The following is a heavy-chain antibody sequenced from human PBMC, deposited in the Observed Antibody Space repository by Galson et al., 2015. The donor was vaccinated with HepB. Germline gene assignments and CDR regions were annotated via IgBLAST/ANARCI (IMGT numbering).Heavy chain of an antibody. V-gene: IGHV3-30*02. J-gene: IGHJ4*02. CDR1: GFSFNNYG. CDR3: AKDFPAAETIDY. D-gene: IGHD1-7*01. CDR2: IRYDGNNQ. Sequence: SLRLSCAASGFSFNNYGMHWARQSPGKGLEWVTFIRYDGNNQFYADSVKGRFTISRDNSRNTVYLQMNSLRFEDTAVYYCAKDFPAAETIDYWGQGTLVTVAS.